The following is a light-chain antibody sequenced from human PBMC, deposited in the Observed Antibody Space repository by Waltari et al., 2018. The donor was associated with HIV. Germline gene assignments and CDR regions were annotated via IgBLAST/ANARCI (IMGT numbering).Light chain of an antibody. CDR3: GTWDTSLDAGV. Sequence: SVLTQPPSVSAAPGQKVTISCTGSRSNIGNNYVSWFQQLPGAAPRFLIYDNNQRPSGVPDRFAGSRSGTSATLGVSGLQPGDEADYYCGTWDTSLDAGVFGGGTKLTVL. CDR2: DNN. V-gene: IGLV1-51*01. CDR1: RSNIGNNY. J-gene: IGLJ3*02.